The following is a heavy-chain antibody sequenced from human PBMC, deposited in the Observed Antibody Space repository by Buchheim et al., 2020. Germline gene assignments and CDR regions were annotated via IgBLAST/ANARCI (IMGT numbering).Heavy chain of an antibody. CDR3: AKLGIAAAGPFDY. Sequence: VQLVESGGGLVQPGGSLRLSCAASGFTVSSYGMHWVRQAPGKGLEWVAVISYDGSNKYYADSVKGRFTISRDNSKNTLYLQMNSLRAEDTAVYYCAKLGIAAAGPFDYWGQGTL. CDR2: ISYDGSNK. D-gene: IGHD6-13*01. J-gene: IGHJ4*02. CDR1: GFTVSSYG. V-gene: IGHV3-30*18.